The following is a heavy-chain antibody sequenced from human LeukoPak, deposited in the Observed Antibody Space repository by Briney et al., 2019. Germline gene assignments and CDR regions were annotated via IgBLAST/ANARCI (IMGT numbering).Heavy chain of an antibody. V-gene: IGHV3-7*01. CDR1: GFRIIAYW. CDR2: TNRDGSVQ. J-gene: IGHJ3*02. D-gene: IGHD3/OR15-3a*01. Sequence: GGSLRLSCSASGFRIIAYWMSWVRQAPGKGLEWMGNTNRDGSVQNYVDSVKGRITISRDNANNSVFLQMNSLRADDTAVYYCARDGLPTYAFDIWGLGTMVTVSS. CDR3: ARDGLPTYAFDI.